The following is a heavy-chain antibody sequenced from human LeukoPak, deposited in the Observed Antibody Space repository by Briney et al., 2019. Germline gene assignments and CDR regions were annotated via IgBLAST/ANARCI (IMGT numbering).Heavy chain of an antibody. CDR2: INPKNGGT. CDR3: ARVGAQLGIQGYYFDY. D-gene: IGHD7-27*01. CDR1: GYTFTGNY. J-gene: IGHJ4*02. Sequence: ASVKVSCKASGYTFTGNYIHWVRQAPGQGLEWMGWINPKNGGTIYAPKFQGRVTMTRDTSISTAYMELSSLRSEDTAVYYCARVGAQLGIQGYYFDYWGQGTLVTVSS. V-gene: IGHV1-2*02.